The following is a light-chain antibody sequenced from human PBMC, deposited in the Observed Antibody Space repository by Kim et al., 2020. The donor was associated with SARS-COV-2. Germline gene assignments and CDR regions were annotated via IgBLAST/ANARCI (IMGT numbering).Light chain of an antibody. CDR2: GKN. CDR3: NSRDSSGTVV. J-gene: IGLJ2*01. V-gene: IGLV3-19*01. CDR1: SLRSYC. Sequence: VALGQTVRITCQGDSLRSYCASWYQQKPGQAPVLVIYGKNNRPSGIPDRFSGSSSGNTASLTITGAQAEDEADYYCNSRDSSGTVVFGGGTQLTVL.